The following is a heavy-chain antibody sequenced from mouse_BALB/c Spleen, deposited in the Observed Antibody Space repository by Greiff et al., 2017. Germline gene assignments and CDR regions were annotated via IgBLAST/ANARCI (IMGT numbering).Heavy chain of an antibody. J-gene: IGHJ4*01. CDR2: IDPANGNT. CDR1: GFNIKDTY. CDR3: ARDYGNYGYAMDY. Sequence: VHVKQSGAELVKPGASVKLSCTASGFNIKDTYMHWVKQRPEQGLEWIGRIDPANGNTKYDPKFQGKATITADTSSNTAYLQLSSLTSEDTAVYYCARDYGNYGYAMDYWGQGTSVTVSS. D-gene: IGHD2-1*01. V-gene: IGHV14-3*02.